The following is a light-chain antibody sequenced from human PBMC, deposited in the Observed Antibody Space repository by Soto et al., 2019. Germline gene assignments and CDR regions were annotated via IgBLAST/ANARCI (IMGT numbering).Light chain of an antibody. CDR1: QCVLYSSNNKNY. CDR2: WAS. V-gene: IGKV4-1*01. Sequence: DIVMTQSPDSLAVSLGERATINCKSSQCVLYSSNNKNYLAWYQQKPGQPPKLLIDWASTRESGVPDRFSGSGSGTDFTLNISSLQAEDVAVYYCQQYYSTPQTFCQGTKVEIK. J-gene: IGKJ1*01. CDR3: QQYYSTPQT.